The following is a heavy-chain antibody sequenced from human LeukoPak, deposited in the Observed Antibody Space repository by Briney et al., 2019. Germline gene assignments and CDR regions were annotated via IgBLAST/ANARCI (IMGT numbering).Heavy chain of an antibody. V-gene: IGHV4-4*07. CDR2: IYTSGST. J-gene: IGHJ4*02. CDR1: GGSISSYY. D-gene: IGHD3-9*01. Sequence: SETLSLTCTVSGGSISSYYWSWIRQPAGKGLEWIGRIYTSGSTNYNPSLKSRVTMSVDTSKNQFPLKLSSVTAADTAVYYCARDNRYDILTAFDYWGQGTLVTVSS. CDR3: ARDNRYDILTAFDY.